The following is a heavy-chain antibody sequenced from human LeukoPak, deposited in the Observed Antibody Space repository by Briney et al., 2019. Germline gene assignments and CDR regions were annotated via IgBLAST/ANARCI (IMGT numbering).Heavy chain of an antibody. Sequence: TSETLSLTCTVSGGSISSGGYYWSWIRQHPGKGLEWIGYIYYSGSTNYNPSLKSRVTISVDTSKNQFSLKLSSVTAADTALYYCARHMEGYGHAFDIWGQGTMVTVSS. CDR1: GGSISSGGYY. CDR3: ARHMEGYGHAFDI. V-gene: IGHV4-61*08. CDR2: IYYSGST. D-gene: IGHD3-16*01. J-gene: IGHJ3*02.